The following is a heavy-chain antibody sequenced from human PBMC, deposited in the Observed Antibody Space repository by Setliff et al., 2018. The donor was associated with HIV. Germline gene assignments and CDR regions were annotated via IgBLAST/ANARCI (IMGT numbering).Heavy chain of an antibody. Sequence: GGSLRLSCTASGFTFGDYTMSWVRQAPGKGLEWVGLIRSEAYGGTTEYAASVKGRFTISRDDSKSIAYLQMNSLRAEDTAIYYCAKNPGRSGYYDWGQGTLVTVSS. D-gene: IGHD3-22*01. J-gene: IGHJ4*02. V-gene: IGHV3-49*04. CDR1: GFTFGDYT. CDR2: IRSEAYGGTT. CDR3: AKNPGRSGYYD.